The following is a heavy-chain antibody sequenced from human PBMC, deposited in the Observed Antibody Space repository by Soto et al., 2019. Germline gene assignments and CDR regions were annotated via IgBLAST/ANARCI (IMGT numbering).Heavy chain of an antibody. CDR1: GGTFNNNA. CDR2: IIPILGTA. J-gene: IGHJ5*02. CDR3: AKDSSSWITCRFDP. D-gene: IGHD6-13*01. V-gene: IGHV1-69*13. Sequence: SVKVSCKASGGTFNNNAISWVRQAPGQGLEWMGGIIPILGTANYAQKFRGRVTITADESTSTGYMDLSSLRSEDTAVYYCAKDSSSWITCRFDPWGQGTLVTVSS.